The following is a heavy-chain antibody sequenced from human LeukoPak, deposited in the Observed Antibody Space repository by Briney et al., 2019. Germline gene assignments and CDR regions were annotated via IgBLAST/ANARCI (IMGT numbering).Heavy chain of an antibody. V-gene: IGHV3-23*01. CDR1: GLTFSSYA. D-gene: IGHD1-1*01. CDR3: AKGVRDPFGY. CDR2: IRGSGAGT. J-gene: IGHJ4*02. Sequence: GGSLRLSCAASGLTFSSYAMSWVRQAPGKGLEWVSGIRGSGAGTYYADSVKGRFTISRDNSKNTLYLQMNSLRAEDTAIYYCAKGVRDPFGYWGQGTLVTVSS.